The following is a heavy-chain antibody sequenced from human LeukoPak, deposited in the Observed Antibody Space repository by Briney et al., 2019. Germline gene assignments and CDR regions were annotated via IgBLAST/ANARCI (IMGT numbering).Heavy chain of an antibody. CDR1: GGSMSSNY. CDR3: ARDRSSSWQESWFDP. Sequence: SETLSLTCTVSGGSMSSNYWSWIRQPAGKGLEWIGRIYISGSTNYNPSLKSRVTMSVDTSKNQFSLKLSSVTAADTAVYYCARDRSSSWQESWFDPWGQGTLVTVSS. D-gene: IGHD6-13*01. CDR2: IYISGST. J-gene: IGHJ5*02. V-gene: IGHV4-4*07.